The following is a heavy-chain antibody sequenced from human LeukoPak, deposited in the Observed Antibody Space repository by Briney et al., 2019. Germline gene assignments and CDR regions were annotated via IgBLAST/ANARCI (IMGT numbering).Heavy chain of an antibody. CDR2: IYHSGST. D-gene: IGHD3-16*02. Sequence: SETLSLTCTVSGYSISSGYYWGWIRQPPGKGLEWIGSIYHSGSTYYNPSLKSRVTISVDTSKNQFSLKLSSVTAADTAVYYCARDLDPIWGSYRYFGYWGQGTLVTVSP. CDR3: ARDLDPIWGSYRYFGY. J-gene: IGHJ4*02. CDR1: GYSISSGYY. V-gene: IGHV4-38-2*02.